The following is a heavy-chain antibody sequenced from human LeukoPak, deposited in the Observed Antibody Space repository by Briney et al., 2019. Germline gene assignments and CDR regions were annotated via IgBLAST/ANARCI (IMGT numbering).Heavy chain of an antibody. CDR1: GYTVTSYD. J-gene: IGHJ6*02. V-gene: IGHV1-8*01. CDR3: ARGCLRSCSSTSCYASRCYYGMDV. CDR2: MNPNSGNT. Sequence: ASVNVSCKASGYTVTSYDINWVRQATGQGLEWMGWMNPNSGNTGYAQKFQGRVTMTRNTSISTAYMELSSLRSEGTAVYYCARGCLRSCSSTSCYASRCYYGMDVWGQGPTVTVSS. D-gene: IGHD2-2*01.